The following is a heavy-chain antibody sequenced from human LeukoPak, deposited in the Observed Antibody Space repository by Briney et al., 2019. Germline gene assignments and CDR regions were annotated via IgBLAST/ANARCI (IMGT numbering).Heavy chain of an antibody. CDR1: GGSISSSSYY. Sequence: SETLSLTCTVSGGSISSSSYYWGWIRQPPGKGLEWIGSIYYSGSTYYNPSLKSRVTISVDTSKNQFSLKLSSVTAADTAVYYCATVNYYDSSGYLNWGQGTLVTVSS. CDR3: ATVNYYDSSGYLN. J-gene: IGHJ4*02. CDR2: IYYSGST. D-gene: IGHD3-22*01. V-gene: IGHV4-39*07.